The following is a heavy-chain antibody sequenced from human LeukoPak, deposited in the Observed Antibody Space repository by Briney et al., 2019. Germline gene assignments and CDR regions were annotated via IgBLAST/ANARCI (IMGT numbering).Heavy chain of an antibody. D-gene: IGHD5-18*01. CDR1: GFTVSSNY. CDR3: ARDAGVVDTAMGEVGSS. V-gene: IGHV3-66*01. J-gene: IGHJ4*02. CDR2: IYSGGST. Sequence: GGSLRLSCAASGFTVSSNYMSWVRQAPGKGLEWVSVIYSGGSTYYADSVKGRFTISRDNSKNTLYLQMNSLRAEDTAVYYCARDAGVVDTAMGEVGSSWGQGTLVTVSS.